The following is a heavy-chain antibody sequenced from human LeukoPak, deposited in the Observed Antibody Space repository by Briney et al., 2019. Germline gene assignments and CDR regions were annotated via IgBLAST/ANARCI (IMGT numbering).Heavy chain of an antibody. Sequence: ASVKVSCKASGYTFTSYDINWVRQATGQGLEWMGWMNPNSGNTGYAQKFQGRVTMTRNTSISTAYMELGSLRSEDTAVYYCARGPPEIQLWLPDYWGQGTLVTVSS. CDR3: ARGPPEIQLWLPDY. CDR2: MNPNSGNT. V-gene: IGHV1-8*01. D-gene: IGHD5-18*01. CDR1: GYTFTSYD. J-gene: IGHJ4*02.